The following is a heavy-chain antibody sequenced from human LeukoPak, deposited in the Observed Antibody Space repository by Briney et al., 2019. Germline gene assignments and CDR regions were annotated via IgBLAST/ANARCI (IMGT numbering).Heavy chain of an antibody. D-gene: IGHD3-22*01. V-gene: IGHV5-51*01. CDR3: ARLPNYYDSSGYYDYYYYYMDV. CDR1: GYSFTSYW. CDR2: IYPGDSDT. J-gene: IGHJ6*03. Sequence: GESLKISCKGSGYSFTSYWIGWVRQMPGKGLEWMGIIYPGDSDTRYSPSFQGQVTISADKSISTAYLQWSSLKASDTAMYYCARLPNYYDSSGYYDYYYYYMDVWGKGTTVTVSS.